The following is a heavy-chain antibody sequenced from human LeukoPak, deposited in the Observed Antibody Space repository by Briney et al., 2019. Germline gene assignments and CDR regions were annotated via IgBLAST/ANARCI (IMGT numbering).Heavy chain of an antibody. CDR2: INPNSGDT. Sequence: ASVKVSCKASGYTFTGYYMHWVRQAPGQGLEWMGWINPNSGDTNYAQKFQDRVTLTRDTSIITAYMELSSLRSDDTAVYYCARTGLGDYVWGGYRHQYYFDYWGQGTLVTVSS. J-gene: IGHJ4*02. V-gene: IGHV1-2*02. CDR1: GYTFTGYY. CDR3: ARTGLGDYVWGGYRHQYYFDY. D-gene: IGHD3-16*02.